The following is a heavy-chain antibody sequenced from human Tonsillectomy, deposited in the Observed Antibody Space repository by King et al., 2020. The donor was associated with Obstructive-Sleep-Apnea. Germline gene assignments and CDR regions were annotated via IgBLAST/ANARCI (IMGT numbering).Heavy chain of an antibody. CDR2: IYYRGST. V-gene: IGHV4-39*01. CDR1: GGSLSSSSYY. Sequence: QLQESGPGLVKSSETLSLTCTVSGGSLSSSSYYWGWIRQPPEKGLEWIGCIYYRGSTYYNPSLKSRLTISVDTSKNQFSLKLGSVTAADTALYYCATHTTAWRPVDSWGQGTLVTVSS. CDR3: ATHTTAWRPVDS. D-gene: IGHD1-14*01. J-gene: IGHJ4*02.